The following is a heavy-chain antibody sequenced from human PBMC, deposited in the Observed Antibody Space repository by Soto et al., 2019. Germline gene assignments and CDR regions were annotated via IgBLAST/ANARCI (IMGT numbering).Heavy chain of an antibody. D-gene: IGHD1-26*01. Sequence: SETLSLTCTVSGGSISNFYWSWIRQPPGRGLEWIGYIYYSGSTNYNPSLKSRVTISVDTSKNQFSLKLSSVTAADTAVYFCARRYGGNLDYWGQGTLVTVSS. CDR2: IYYSGST. V-gene: IGHV4-59*08. J-gene: IGHJ4*02. CDR1: GGSISNFY. CDR3: ARRYGGNLDY.